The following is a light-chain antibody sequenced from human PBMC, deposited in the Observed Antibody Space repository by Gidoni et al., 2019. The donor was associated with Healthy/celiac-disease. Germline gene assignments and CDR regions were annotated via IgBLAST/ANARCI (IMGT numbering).Light chain of an antibody. CDR2: GAS. CDR1: QSVSSSY. CDR3: QQYGSSSYT. V-gene: IGKV3-20*01. J-gene: IGKJ2*01. Sequence: EIVLTQSPGTLSLSPGERATLSCRASQSVSSSYLAWYQQKPGQAPRLLIYGASSRATGIPDSFSGSGSGTDFTLTISRLEPEDFAVYYCQQYGSSSYTFGQXTKLEIK.